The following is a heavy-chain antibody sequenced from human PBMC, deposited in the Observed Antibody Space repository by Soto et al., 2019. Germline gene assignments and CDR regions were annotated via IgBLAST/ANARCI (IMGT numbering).Heavy chain of an antibody. CDR1: GLSLSTSGVG. CDR2: IYWDDDK. V-gene: IGHV2-5*02. D-gene: IGHD2-15*01. J-gene: IGHJ4*02. CDR3: VLIIGGWGKGYCSGSSCYRVES. Sequence: QITLKESGPTLVKPTQTLTLTCTLSGLSLSTSGVGVGWIRQPPGKALEWLTLIYWDDDKRYSPSLRSRLTSNKDTPNDPVVLKMSHIDPVETATYDCVLIIGGWGKGYCSGSSCYRVESWGQGTLVTVSS.